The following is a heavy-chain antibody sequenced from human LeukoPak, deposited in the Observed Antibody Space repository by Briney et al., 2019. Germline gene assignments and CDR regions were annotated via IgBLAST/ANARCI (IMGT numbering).Heavy chain of an antibody. CDR1: GYTFTSYG. CDR2: ISGYNGNT. Sequence: ASVKVSCKASGYTFTSYGISWVRQAPGQGLEWMGWISGYNGNTNYAQKFQGRVTMTTDTSTSTAYMELRSLRSDDTAVYYCARGGTSGWRTPNDDYWGQGTLVAVSS. J-gene: IGHJ4*02. D-gene: IGHD6-19*01. CDR3: ARGGTSGWRTPNDDY. V-gene: IGHV1-18*01.